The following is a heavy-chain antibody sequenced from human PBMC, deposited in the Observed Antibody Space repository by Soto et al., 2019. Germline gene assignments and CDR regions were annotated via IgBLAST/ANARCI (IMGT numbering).Heavy chain of an antibody. V-gene: IGHV3-74*01. J-gene: IGHJ6*02. Sequence: GGSLRLSCAASGFTFSSYWMHWVRQGPGKGLVWVSRISGAGTRTNYADSVRGRFTVSRDNAKNTLYLQINSLTAEDTAVYYCARGHYGLDVWGQGTTVTVSS. CDR2: ISGAGTRT. CDR1: GFTFSSYW. CDR3: ARGHYGLDV.